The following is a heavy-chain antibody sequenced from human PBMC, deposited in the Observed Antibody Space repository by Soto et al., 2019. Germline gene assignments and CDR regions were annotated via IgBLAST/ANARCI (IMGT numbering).Heavy chain of an antibody. CDR3: ARGGCGDFFVDY. CDR2: IYYSGST. CDR1: GGSISSYY. Sequence: SETLSLTCTVSGGSISSYYWSWIRQPPGKGLEWIGYIYYSGSTNYNPSLKSRVTISVDTSKNQFSLMLSSVTAADTAVDYCARGGCGDFFVDYWGQGTLVTVSS. D-gene: IGHD2-21*01. V-gene: IGHV4-59*01. J-gene: IGHJ4*02.